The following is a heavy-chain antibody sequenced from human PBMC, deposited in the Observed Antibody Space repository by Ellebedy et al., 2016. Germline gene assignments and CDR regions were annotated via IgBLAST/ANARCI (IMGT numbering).Heavy chain of an antibody. J-gene: IGHJ6*02. V-gene: IGHV4-39*02. D-gene: IGHD6-6*01. Sequence: SETLSLTXTVSGGSISSSTYYWGWIRQPPGKGLEWIGSVYYSGRTYYNPSLKSRVTMSVDTSTSHFSLKLSSVTAADTAVYYCARLDSSSSGSLLREFYYYYYGMDVWGQGTTVTVSS. CDR2: VYYSGRT. CDR3: ARLDSSSSGSLLREFYYYYYGMDV. CDR1: GGSISSSTYY.